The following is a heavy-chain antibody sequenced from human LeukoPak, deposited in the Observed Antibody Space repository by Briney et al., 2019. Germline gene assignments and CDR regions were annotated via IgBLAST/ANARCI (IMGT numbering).Heavy chain of an antibody. D-gene: IGHD1-26*01. Sequence: PGGSLRLSCAASGFTFSSYGMHWVRQAPGKGLEWVAFIRYDGSNKYYADSVKGRFTISRDNAKNSLYLQMNSLRAEDTAVYYCASWWELRYWGQGTLVTVSS. CDR2: IRYDGSNK. V-gene: IGHV3-30*02. CDR1: GFTFSSYG. J-gene: IGHJ4*02. CDR3: ASWWELRY.